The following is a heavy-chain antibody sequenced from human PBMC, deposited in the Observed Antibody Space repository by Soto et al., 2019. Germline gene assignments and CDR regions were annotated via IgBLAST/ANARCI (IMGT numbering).Heavy chain of an antibody. CDR3: ASVRGGYYYAMDV. V-gene: IGHV4-30-2*01. D-gene: IGHD3-10*02. J-gene: IGHJ6*02. Sequence: TLSLTCAVSAGSISSGDYSWTWIRQPPGKGLEWIGYMYHSGSTYYNPSLKSRVTISVDRSKNQFSLKLSSVTAADTAVYYCASVRGGYYYAMDVWGQGTTVT. CDR2: MYHSGST. CDR1: AGSISSGDYS.